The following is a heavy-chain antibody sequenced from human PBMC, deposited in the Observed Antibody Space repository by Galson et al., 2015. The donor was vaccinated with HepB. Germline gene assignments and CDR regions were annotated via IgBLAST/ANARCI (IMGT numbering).Heavy chain of an antibody. Sequence: ETLSLTCPVSGYSISTYYWNWIRQPPGKGLEWVGYIYYTGRTNYNPSFNSRVTISLDTSQNQYSLKLKSVTAADTAVYYCARGRGQLPLQFDYWGQGVLVTVSS. D-gene: IGHD1-1*01. CDR2: IYYTGRT. J-gene: IGHJ4*02. V-gene: IGHV4-59*01. CDR3: ARGRGQLPLQFDY. CDR1: GYSISTYY.